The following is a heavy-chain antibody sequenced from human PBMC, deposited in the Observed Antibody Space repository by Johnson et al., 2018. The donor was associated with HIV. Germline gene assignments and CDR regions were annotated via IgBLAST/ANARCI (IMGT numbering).Heavy chain of an antibody. CDR1: RFKFHSYD. J-gene: IGHJ3*02. Sequence: QMQLVESGGGLTQPGRSLRLSCAASRFKFHSYDIVCVRQPPGKGLEWVTFILFDGSHKYFTDSVRGRFTISRDNSKNTLFLQMNSLRAEDTAVYYCVRRFYDSSAFDIWGQGTLVTVSS. D-gene: IGHD3-22*01. V-gene: IGHV3-30*02. CDR2: ILFDGSHK. CDR3: VRRFYDSSAFDI.